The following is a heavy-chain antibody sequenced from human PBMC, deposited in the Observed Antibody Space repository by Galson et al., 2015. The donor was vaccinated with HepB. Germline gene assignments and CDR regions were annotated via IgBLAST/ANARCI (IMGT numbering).Heavy chain of an antibody. CDR2: IYSDGTT. Sequence: QVQVQVSGPRLVRPSETLSLTCTVSGVSIGTYYWSWFRQSPGKRLEWIGYIYSDGTTTYSPSLKSQITISIDTAKGQLSRTVRCVTAADTAVYSCASHPDYGDYWGQGTLVTVSS. CDR1: GVSIGTYY. V-gene: IGHV4-59*08. J-gene: IGHJ4*01. CDR3: ASHPDYGDY. D-gene: IGHD4-17*01.